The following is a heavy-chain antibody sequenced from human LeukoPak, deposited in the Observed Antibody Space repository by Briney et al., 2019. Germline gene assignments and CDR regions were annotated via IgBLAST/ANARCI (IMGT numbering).Heavy chain of an antibody. Sequence: ASVKVSCKVSGYTLTELSMHWVRQAPGKGLERMGGFDPEDGETIYAQKFQGRVTMTEDTSTDTAYMELNSLRSEDTAVYYCVCCSSTSCYGGYYFDYWGQGTLVTVSS. CDR3: VCCSSTSCYGGYYFDY. CDR2: FDPEDGET. J-gene: IGHJ4*02. V-gene: IGHV1-24*01. CDR1: GYTLTELS. D-gene: IGHD2-2*01.